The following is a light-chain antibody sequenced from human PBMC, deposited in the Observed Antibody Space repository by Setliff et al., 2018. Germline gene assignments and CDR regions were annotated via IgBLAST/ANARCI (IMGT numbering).Light chain of an antibody. CDR1: SSDVGGYPY. V-gene: IGLV2-23*02. CDR3: CSYVSSSILI. CDR2: AVS. Sequence: QSALAQPASVSGSPGQSITISCSGSSSDVGGYPYVSWYQQHPGKVPKLMIYAVSKRPSGVSNRFSGSKSGNTASLTISGLQAEDEADYYCCSYVSSSILIFGGGTK. J-gene: IGLJ2*01.